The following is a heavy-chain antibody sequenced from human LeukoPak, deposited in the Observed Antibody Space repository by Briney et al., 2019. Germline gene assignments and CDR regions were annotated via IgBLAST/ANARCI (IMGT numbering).Heavy chain of an antibody. CDR1: GFTFSSYW. D-gene: IGHD6-13*01. V-gene: IGHV3-7*01. CDR2: IKHDGSEK. Sequence: GGSLRLSCAASGFTFSSYWMSWVRQPPGKGLEWVANIKHDGSEKYYVDSVKGRFTISRDNARTSLYLRMNSLRAEDTAVYYCARVGTAEGTLEDYWGQGTLVTVSS. J-gene: IGHJ4*02. CDR3: ARVGTAEGTLEDY.